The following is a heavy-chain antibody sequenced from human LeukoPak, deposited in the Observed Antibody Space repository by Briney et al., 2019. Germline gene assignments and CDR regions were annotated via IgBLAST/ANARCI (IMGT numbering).Heavy chain of an antibody. D-gene: IGHD3-16*02. CDR1: GFTFSIYW. CDR2: IKQDGSEK. Sequence: PGGSLRLSCAASGFTFSIYWMSWVRQAPGKGLEWVANIKQDGSEKYYVDSVKGLFTISTDNAKNSLYLQMNSLRAEDTAVYYCARSDYDYVWGSYRYTGYFDYWGQGTLVTVSS. V-gene: IGHV3-7*01. CDR3: ARSDYDYVWGSYRYTGYFDY. J-gene: IGHJ4*02.